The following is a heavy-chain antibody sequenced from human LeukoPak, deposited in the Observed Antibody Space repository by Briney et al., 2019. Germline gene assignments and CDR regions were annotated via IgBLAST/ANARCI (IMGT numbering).Heavy chain of an antibody. Sequence: PSETLSLTCTVSGGSISSSSYYWGWIRQPPGKGLEWIGSIYYSGSTYYNPSLKSRVTISVDTSKNQFSLKLSSVTAADTAVYYCAGDTVTKTYWYFDLWGRGTLVTVSS. V-gene: IGHV4-39*07. CDR3: AGDTVTKTYWYFDL. CDR1: GGSISSSSYY. D-gene: IGHD4-17*01. CDR2: IYYSGST. J-gene: IGHJ2*01.